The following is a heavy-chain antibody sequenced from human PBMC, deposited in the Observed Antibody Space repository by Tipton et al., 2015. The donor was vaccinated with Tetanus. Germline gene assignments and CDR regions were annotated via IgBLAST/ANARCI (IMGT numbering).Heavy chain of an antibody. D-gene: IGHD3-22*01. V-gene: IGHV1-2*02. J-gene: IGHJ6*02. CDR2: IDPNSGGT. CDR1: GYTFTGYY. Sequence: QLVQSGAEVKKPGASVKVSCKASGYTFTGYYIYWVRQAPGQGLEWMGWIDPNSGGTVYAQKFQGRVTMTRDTSISTAYMELRSLRSDDTAVYYCARDRGDYIYYGMDVWAQGPRSPSP. CDR3: ARDRGDYIYYGMDV.